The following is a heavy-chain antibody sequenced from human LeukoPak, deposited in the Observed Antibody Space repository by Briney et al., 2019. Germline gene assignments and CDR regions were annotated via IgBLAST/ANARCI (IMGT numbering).Heavy chain of an antibody. J-gene: IGHJ4*02. D-gene: IGHD3-22*01. V-gene: IGHV3-23*01. Sequence: PGGSLRLSCAASGFTFSSYVMSWVRQAPGKGLEWVSGISGSGGSTYYADSVKGRFTISRDNSKNTLYLQMNSLRAEDTAVYYCAKDVVIITYYYFDYWGQGTLVTVSS. CDR3: AKDVVIITYYYFDY. CDR1: GFTFSSYV. CDR2: ISGSGGST.